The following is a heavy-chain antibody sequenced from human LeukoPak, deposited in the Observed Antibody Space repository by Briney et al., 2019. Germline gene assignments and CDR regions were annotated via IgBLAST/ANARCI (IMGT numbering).Heavy chain of an antibody. Sequence: GGSLRLSCAASGLTVSSNCMSWVRQAPGKGLEWVSVIYSGGSTYYADSVKGRFTISRDNSKNTLYLQMNSLRAEDTAVYYCAKGSYGYTGFDYWGQETLVTVSS. J-gene: IGHJ4*02. CDR2: IYSGGST. CDR1: GLTVSSNC. V-gene: IGHV3-53*01. D-gene: IGHD5-18*01. CDR3: AKGSYGYTGFDY.